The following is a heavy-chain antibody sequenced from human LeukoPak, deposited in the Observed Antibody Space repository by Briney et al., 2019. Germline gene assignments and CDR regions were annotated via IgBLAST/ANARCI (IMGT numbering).Heavy chain of an antibody. CDR1: GYTFTSYD. CDR2: MNPKSGNT. V-gene: IGHV1-8*03. Sequence: ASVNVSCKASGYTFTSYDINWVRQATGPGLEWMGCMNPKSGNTGYAQKFHGRVTITRNTSIRKADMELSSLRYRDTAGHYLARDSVRGVSRQPFDYWGQGTLVTVSS. J-gene: IGHJ4*02. CDR3: ARDSVRGVSRQPFDY. D-gene: IGHD3-10*02.